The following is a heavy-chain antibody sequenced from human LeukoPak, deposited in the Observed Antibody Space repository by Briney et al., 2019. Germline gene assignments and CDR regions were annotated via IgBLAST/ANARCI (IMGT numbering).Heavy chain of an antibody. D-gene: IGHD6-19*01. J-gene: IGHJ4*02. Sequence: GGSLRLSCAASGFTFSSYAMHWVRQAPGKGLEWVAVISYDGSNKYYADSVKGRFTISRDNSKNTLYLQMNSLRAEDTAVYYCARDIGQWLVLYYFDYWGQGTLVTVSS. CDR1: GFTFSSYA. V-gene: IGHV3-30-3*01. CDR2: ISYDGSNK. CDR3: ARDIGQWLVLYYFDY.